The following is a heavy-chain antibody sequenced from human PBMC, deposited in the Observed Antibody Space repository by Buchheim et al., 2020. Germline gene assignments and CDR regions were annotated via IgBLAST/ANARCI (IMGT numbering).Heavy chain of an antibody. CDR3: ARAGGPYYYGFDY. V-gene: IGHV3-48*03. D-gene: IGHD3-10*01. J-gene: IGHJ4*02. CDR1: GFTFSSYE. Sequence: EVQLVESGGGLVQPGGSLRLSCAASGFTFSSYEMNWVRQAPGKGLEWVSYISSSGRTIYYADSVKGRFKISRDNAKKSLDLKMNSLRAEDTALYYCARAGGPYYYGFDYWGQGTL. CDR2: ISSSGRTI.